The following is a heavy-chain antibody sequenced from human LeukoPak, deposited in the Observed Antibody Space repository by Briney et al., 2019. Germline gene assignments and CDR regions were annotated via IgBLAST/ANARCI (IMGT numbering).Heavy chain of an antibody. V-gene: IGHV3-21*01. D-gene: IGHD4-17*01. J-gene: IGHJ3*02. CDR2: ISSSSSYI. CDR3: AREYGVPDAFDI. Sequence: GGSLRLSSAASGFTFSSYSMNWVRQAPGKGLEWVSSISSSSSYIYYADSVKGRFTISRDNAKNSLYLQMNSLRAEDTAVYYCAREYGVPDAFDIWGQGTMVTVSS. CDR1: GFTFSSYS.